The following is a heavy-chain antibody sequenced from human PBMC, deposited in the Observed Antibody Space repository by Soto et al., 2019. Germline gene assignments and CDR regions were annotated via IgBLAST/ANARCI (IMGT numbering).Heavy chain of an antibody. D-gene: IGHD5-12*01. Sequence: QVTLKESGPVLVKPTETLTLTCTVSGFSLSNARMGVSWIRQPPGKALEWLAHIFSNDEKSYSTSLKSRLTTPKXTXISQVVLTMTNMDPVDTATYYCARIRPLDGYDYFDYWGQGTLVTVSS. V-gene: IGHV2-26*01. CDR2: IFSNDEK. CDR1: GFSLSNARMG. CDR3: ARIRPLDGYDYFDY. J-gene: IGHJ4*02.